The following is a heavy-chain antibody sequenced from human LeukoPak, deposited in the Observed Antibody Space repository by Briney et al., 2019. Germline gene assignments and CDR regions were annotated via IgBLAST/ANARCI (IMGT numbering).Heavy chain of an antibody. V-gene: IGHV6-1*01. Sequence: SQTLSLTCAISGDSFSINSAAWNWIRQSPPRGLEWLGRTYQRSKWYNDYAVSVKSRITINPDISKNQFSLQLNSVTPEDTAVYYCARVVSGVWLFDYWGQGTLVTVSS. CDR1: GDSFSINSAA. CDR2: TYQRSKWYN. D-gene: IGHD1-26*01. J-gene: IGHJ4*02. CDR3: ARVVSGVWLFDY.